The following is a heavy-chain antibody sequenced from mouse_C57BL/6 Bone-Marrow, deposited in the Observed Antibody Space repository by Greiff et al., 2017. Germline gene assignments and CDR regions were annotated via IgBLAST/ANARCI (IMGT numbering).Heavy chain of an antibody. D-gene: IGHD1-1*02. J-gene: IGHJ2*01. CDR3: AREVDYPDY. V-gene: IGHV1-69*01. CDR1: GYTFTSYW. CDR2: IDPSDSYT. Sequence: VQLQQPGAELVMPGASVKLSCKASGYTFTSYWMHWVKQRPGQGLEWIGEIDPSDSYTNYNQKFKGKSTLTVDKSSSTAYMQLSSLTSEDSAVYYCAREVDYPDYWGQGTTLTVSS.